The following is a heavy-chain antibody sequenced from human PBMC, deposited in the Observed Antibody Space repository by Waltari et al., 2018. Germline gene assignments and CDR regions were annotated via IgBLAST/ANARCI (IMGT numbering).Heavy chain of an antibody. V-gene: IGHV3-9*03. Sequence: EVQLVESGGGLVKPGRSLRLSCEASGFRGGHSFDHYAMHWVRQRPGRGLGWVSSTSWNSGSAGYVDSVKGRFTISRDNAKNSLFLQMERLAIEDMALYYCAKGSGGCSPAAIDLWGQGTLVTVSS. CDR1: GFRGGHSFDHYA. CDR2: TSWNSGSA. CDR3: AKGSGGCSPAAIDL. J-gene: IGHJ3*01. D-gene: IGHD1-26*01.